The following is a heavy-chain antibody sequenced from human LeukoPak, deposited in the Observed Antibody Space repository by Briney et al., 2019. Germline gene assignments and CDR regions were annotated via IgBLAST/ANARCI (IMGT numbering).Heavy chain of an antibody. CDR3: ARVLTMIVVGLNY. J-gene: IGHJ4*02. CDR1: GYTFTGYY. Sequence: ASVKVSCKASGYTFTGYYMHWVRQAPGQGLEWMGWINPNSGGTNYAQKFQGRVTMTRDTSISTAYMELSRLRSDGTAVYYCARVLTMIVVGLNYWGQGTLVTVSS. D-gene: IGHD3-22*01. CDR2: INPNSGGT. V-gene: IGHV1-2*02.